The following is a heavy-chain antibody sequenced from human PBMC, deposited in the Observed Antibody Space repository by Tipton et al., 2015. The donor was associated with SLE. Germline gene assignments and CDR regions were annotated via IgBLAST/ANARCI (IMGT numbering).Heavy chain of an antibody. V-gene: IGHV4-61*01. CDR3: ARYEGDFWSGYYLIY. D-gene: IGHD3-3*01. J-gene: IGHJ4*02. CDR1: GYSISSGYY. Sequence: TLSLTCAVSGYSISSGYYWGWIRQPPGKGLEWIGYIYYSGSTNYNPSLKSRVTISVDTSKNQFSLKLSSVTAADTAVYYCARYEGDFWSGYYLIYWGQGTLVTVSS. CDR2: IYYSGST.